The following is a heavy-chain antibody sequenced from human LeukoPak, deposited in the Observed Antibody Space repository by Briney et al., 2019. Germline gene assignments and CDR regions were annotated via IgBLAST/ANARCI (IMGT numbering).Heavy chain of an antibody. CDR2: ISSTSDYL. D-gene: IGHD3-3*01. CDR3: VRDMSGVMAASTEEY. J-gene: IGHJ4*02. V-gene: IGHV3-21*01. Sequence: GGSLRLSCAASGFTFSAYGMHWVRQAPGKGLEWVSSISSTSDYLDHADSLKGRFTISRDNTKKSLYLQMSSLRVEDTAVYYCVRDMSGVMAASTEEYWGQGTLVTVSS. CDR1: GFTFSAYG.